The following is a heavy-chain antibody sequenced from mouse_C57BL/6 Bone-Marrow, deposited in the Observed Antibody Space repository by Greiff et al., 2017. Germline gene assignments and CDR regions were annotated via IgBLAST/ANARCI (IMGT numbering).Heavy chain of an antibody. CDR1: GYTFTSYG. CDR2: IYPRSGNT. V-gene: IGHV1-81*01. D-gene: IGHD2-12*01. Sequence: QVQLQQSGAELARPGASVKLSCKASGYTFTSYGISWVKQRTGQGLEWIGEIYPRSGNTYYNEKFKGKATLTADKSSSTAYMELRSLTSEDSAVYFCARGYYYNWDFDVWGTGTTVTVSS. CDR3: ARGYYYNWDFDV. J-gene: IGHJ1*03.